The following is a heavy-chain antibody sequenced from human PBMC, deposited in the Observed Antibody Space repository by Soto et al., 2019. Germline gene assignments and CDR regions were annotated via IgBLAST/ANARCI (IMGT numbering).Heavy chain of an antibody. J-gene: IGHJ6*02. CDR3: ARLSPYYDSSGYYRYYYYGMDV. Sequence: GASVKVSCKASGYTFTSYDINWVRQATGQGLEWMGWMNPNSGNTGYAQKFQGRVTMTRNTSISTAYMELSSLRSGDTAVYYCARLSPYYDSSGYYRYYYYGMDVWGQGTTVTVSS. D-gene: IGHD3-22*01. CDR2: MNPNSGNT. V-gene: IGHV1-8*01. CDR1: GYTFTSYD.